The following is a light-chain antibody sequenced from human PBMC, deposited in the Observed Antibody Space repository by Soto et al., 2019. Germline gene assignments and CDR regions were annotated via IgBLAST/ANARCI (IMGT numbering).Light chain of an antibody. CDR3: QQYNRYPYI. Sequence: DIQMTQSPSTLSTSVGDRVTITCRASQSLDDWLAWYQQKPGKAPQVLIYKASTLKSGVPSRFSGSGSGTEFTLTISSLQPDDFATYYCQQYNRYPYIFGQGTKLEIK. V-gene: IGKV1-5*03. CDR1: QSLDDW. CDR2: KAS. J-gene: IGKJ2*01.